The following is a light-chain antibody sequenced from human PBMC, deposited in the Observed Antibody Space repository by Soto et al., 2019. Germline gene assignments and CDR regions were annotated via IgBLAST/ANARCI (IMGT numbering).Light chain of an antibody. CDR3: LQHNSYPQT. CDR1: QGIRDA. J-gene: IGKJ1*01. CDR2: AAS. Sequence: DIQMTQSPSSLSASVGDRVTITCRASQGIRDALGWYQQKPGKAPKRLIYAASSLQSGVPSRFSGSGSGTEFTITVSSLQPEDFETYYCLQHNSYPQTFGQGTKGEIK. V-gene: IGKV1-17*01.